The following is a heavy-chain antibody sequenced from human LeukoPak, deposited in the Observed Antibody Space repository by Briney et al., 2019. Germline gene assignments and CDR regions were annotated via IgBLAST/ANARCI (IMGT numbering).Heavy chain of an antibody. J-gene: IGHJ4*02. V-gene: IGHV1-18*01. CDR1: GYIFTSYG. D-gene: IGHD2-2*01. CDR3: ARDVYRHCSSTSCGFDY. Sequence: ASVKVSCKASGYIFTSYGISWVRQAPGQGLEWMGWISAYNGNTNYAQKLQGRVAMTTDTSTSTAYMELRSLRSDDTAVYYCARDVYRHCSSTSCGFDYWGQGTLVTVSS. CDR2: ISAYNGNT.